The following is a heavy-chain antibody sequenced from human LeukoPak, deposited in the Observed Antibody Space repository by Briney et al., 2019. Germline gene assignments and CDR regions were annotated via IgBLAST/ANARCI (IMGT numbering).Heavy chain of an antibody. CDR2: INHSGST. CDR1: GGSFSGYY. V-gene: IGHV4-34*01. J-gene: IGHJ5*02. D-gene: IGHD3-3*01. Sequence: SETLSLTCAVYGGSFSGYYWSWIRQPPGKGLEWIGEINHSGSTNYNPSLKSRVTISVDTSKNQFSLKLSSVAAADTAVYYCARLTIFGVVPNWFDPWGQGTLVTVSS. CDR3: ARLTIFGVVPNWFDP.